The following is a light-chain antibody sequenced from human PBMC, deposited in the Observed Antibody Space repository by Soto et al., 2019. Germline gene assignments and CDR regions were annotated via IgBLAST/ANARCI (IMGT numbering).Light chain of an antibody. J-gene: IGLJ1*01. CDR2: EVT. Sequence: QYALTQPASGSASPGQSITISCTGTSSDVGGHNYVSWYQQHPGKAPKLMIYEVTNRPSGVSNSFSGSKSGNTASLTISGLQAEDEADYYGSSYPSSNTRVFGTGTKVTVL. CDR1: SSDVGGHNY. CDR3: SSYPSSNTRV. V-gene: IGLV2-14*01.